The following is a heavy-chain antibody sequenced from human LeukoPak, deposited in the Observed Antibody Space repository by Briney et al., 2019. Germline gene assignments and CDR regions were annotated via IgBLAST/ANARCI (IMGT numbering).Heavy chain of an antibody. D-gene: IGHD6-19*01. V-gene: IGHV3-48*03. CDR3: ARGASGWLYYFDY. J-gene: IGHJ4*02. Sequence: PGGSLRLSCAASGFTISSYEMNWVRQAPGKGLEWVSYISSSGSTIYYADSVKGRFTISRDNAKNSLYLQMNSLRAEDTAVYYCARGASGWLYYFDYWGQGTLVTVSS. CDR2: ISSSGSTI. CDR1: GFTISSYE.